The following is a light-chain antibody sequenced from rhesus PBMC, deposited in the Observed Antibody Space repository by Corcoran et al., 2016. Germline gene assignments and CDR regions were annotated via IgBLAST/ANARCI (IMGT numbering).Light chain of an antibody. V-gene: IGKV1-33*01. CDR3: QQYNKYPRT. CDR1: QDIRNA. Sequence: DIHMTQSPSSLSASVGDKVTITCRASQDIRNALAWYQQKLWKAPKLLIYTASNLQSGVPSRFSGSGSWTDFTLTIRSLQPEDFAVDYCQQYNKYPRTFGQGTKVEIK. CDR2: TAS. J-gene: IGKJ1*01.